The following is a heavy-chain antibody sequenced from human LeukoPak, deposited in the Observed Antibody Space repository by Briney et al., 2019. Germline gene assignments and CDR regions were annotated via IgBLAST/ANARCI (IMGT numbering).Heavy chain of an antibody. J-gene: IGHJ4*02. Sequence: GGSLRLSCAASGFTFSITWMHWVRQPPGKGLVWVARITSDGSSTTYAESVKGRFTISRDNAKNTLYLQMNSLRAEDTAVYYCARDNDSRDPPHFDYWGQGTLVTISS. CDR1: GFTFSITW. V-gene: IGHV3-74*03. CDR2: ITSDGSST. D-gene: IGHD3-16*01. CDR3: ARDNDSRDPPHFDY.